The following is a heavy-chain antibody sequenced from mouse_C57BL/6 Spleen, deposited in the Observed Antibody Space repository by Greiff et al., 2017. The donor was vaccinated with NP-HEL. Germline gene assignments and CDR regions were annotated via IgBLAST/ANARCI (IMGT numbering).Heavy chain of an antibody. CDR3: ARGLITTVVATDAMDY. CDR2: ISSGSSTI. D-gene: IGHD1-1*01. J-gene: IGHJ4*01. Sequence: EVHLVESGGGLVKPGGSLKLSCAASGFTFSDYGMHWVRQAPEKGLEWVAYISSGSSTIYYADTVKGRFTISRDNAKNTLFLQMTSLRSEDTAMYYCARGLITTVVATDAMDYWGQGTSVTVSS. CDR1: GFTFSDYG. V-gene: IGHV5-17*01.